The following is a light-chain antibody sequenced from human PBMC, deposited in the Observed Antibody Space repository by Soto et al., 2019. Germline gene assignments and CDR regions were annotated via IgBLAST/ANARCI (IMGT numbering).Light chain of an antibody. CDR3: QQYKNWPLT. Sequence: EIVMTQSPATLSVSPGERATLSCRASQSVSSNFAWYQRKPGQAPRLLIYGASTRATGIPARFSGSGSGTEFTLTIGNLQSEDFAVYYCQQYKNWPLTFGGGTKVEIK. V-gene: IGKV3-15*01. J-gene: IGKJ4*01. CDR2: GAS. CDR1: QSVSSN.